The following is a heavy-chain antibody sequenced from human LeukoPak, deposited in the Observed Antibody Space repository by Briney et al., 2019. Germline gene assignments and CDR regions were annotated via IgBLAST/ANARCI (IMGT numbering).Heavy chain of an antibody. CDR2: ISSSSSYI. Sequence: GGSLRLSCAASGFNFSSYSMNWVRQAPGKGLEWVSSISSSSSYIYYADSVKGRFTISRDNAKNSLYLQMNSLRAEDTAVYYCASRYCSSTSCYAVDYWGQGTLVTVSS. J-gene: IGHJ4*02. CDR3: ASRYCSSTSCYAVDY. V-gene: IGHV3-21*01. D-gene: IGHD2-2*01. CDR1: GFNFSSYS.